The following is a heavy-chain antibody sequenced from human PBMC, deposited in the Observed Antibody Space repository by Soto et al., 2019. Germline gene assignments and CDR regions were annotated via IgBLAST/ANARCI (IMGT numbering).Heavy chain of an antibody. CDR2: IYHSGST. CDR1: GGSISSGGYS. V-gene: IGHV4-30-2*01. Sequence: PSETLSLTCAVSGGSISSGGYSWSWIRQPPGKGLEWIGYIYHSGSTYYNPSLKSRVTISVDRSKNQFSLKVTSVTAADTAVYYCARLHGYCISSSCHGHYAMDVWGQGTTVTVSS. D-gene: IGHD2-2*01. CDR3: ARLHGYCISSSCHGHYAMDV. J-gene: IGHJ6*02.